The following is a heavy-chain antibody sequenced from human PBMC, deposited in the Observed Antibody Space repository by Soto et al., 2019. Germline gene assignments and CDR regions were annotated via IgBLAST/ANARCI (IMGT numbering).Heavy chain of an antibody. CDR1: GGTFSSYA. Sequence: GASVKVSCKASGGTFSSYAISWVRQAPGQGLEWMGGIIPIFGTANYAQKFQGRVTITADESTSTAYMELSSLRSEDTAVYYCALQPPTYGDYANAVGWFDPWGQGALVTVSS. CDR2: IIPIFGTA. CDR3: ALQPPTYGDYANAVGWFDP. V-gene: IGHV1-69*13. D-gene: IGHD4-17*01. J-gene: IGHJ5*02.